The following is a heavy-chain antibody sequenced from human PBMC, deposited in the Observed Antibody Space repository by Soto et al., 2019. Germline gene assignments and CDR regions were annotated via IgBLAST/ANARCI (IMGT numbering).Heavy chain of an antibody. CDR3: ARVQLRSTVWSP. D-gene: IGHD6-19*01. CDR2: INSDGSST. J-gene: IGHJ5*02. CDR1: GFTFSSYW. V-gene: IGHV3-74*01. Sequence: PGGSLRLSCAASGFTFSSYWMHWVRQAPGKGLVWVSRINSDGSSTSYADSVEGRFTISRDNAKNTLYLQMNSLRAEDTAIYYCARVQLRSTVWSPWGQGTLVTGSS.